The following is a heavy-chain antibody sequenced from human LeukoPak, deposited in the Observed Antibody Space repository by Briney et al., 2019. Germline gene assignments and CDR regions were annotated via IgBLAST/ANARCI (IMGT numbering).Heavy chain of an antibody. CDR3: AKPNCGGDCYEYFQH. V-gene: IGHV3-23*01. J-gene: IGHJ1*01. Sequence: GGSLRLSCAASGFTFSSYAMSWVRQAPGKGLEWVSAISGSGSNTYYADSMKGRFTISRDNSKNTLYLQMNSLRAEDTAVYYCAKPNCGGDCYEYFQHWGQGTLVTVSS. CDR1: GFTFSSYA. CDR2: ISGSGSNT. D-gene: IGHD2-21*02.